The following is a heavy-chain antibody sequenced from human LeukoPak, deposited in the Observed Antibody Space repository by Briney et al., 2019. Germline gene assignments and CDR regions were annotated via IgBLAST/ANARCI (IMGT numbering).Heavy chain of an antibody. D-gene: IGHD1-26*01. V-gene: IGHV3-66*01. CDR2: IYSGGST. CDR1: GFTVSSNY. Sequence: PGGSLRLSCAASGFTVSSNYMSWVRQAPGKGLEWVSVIYSGGSTYYADSVKGRFTISRDNAKNSLYLQMNSLRAEDTAVYYCARGEEAADLDYWGQGTLVTVSS. J-gene: IGHJ4*02. CDR3: ARGEEAADLDY.